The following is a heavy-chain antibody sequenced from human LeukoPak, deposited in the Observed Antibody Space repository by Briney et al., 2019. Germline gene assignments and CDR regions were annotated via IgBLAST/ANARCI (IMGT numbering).Heavy chain of an antibody. CDR1: GFTFSSYA. Sequence: GGSLRLSCAASGFTFSSYAMSWVRQAPGKGLEWVSGISHSGGSTYYADSVKGRFTISRDNSKNTLYLQMNSLRAEDTAVYYCAKDPASGWYYYFDYWGQGTLVTVSS. J-gene: IGHJ4*02. CDR3: AKDPASGWYYYFDY. CDR2: ISHSGGST. V-gene: IGHV3-23*01. D-gene: IGHD6-19*01.